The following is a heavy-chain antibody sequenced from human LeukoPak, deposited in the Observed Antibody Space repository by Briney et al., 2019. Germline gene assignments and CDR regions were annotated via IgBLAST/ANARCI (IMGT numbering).Heavy chain of an antibody. CDR3: ARAKRGYSSSWTLTYYFDH. CDR1: GGSFSDYY. D-gene: IGHD6-13*01. J-gene: IGHJ4*02. CDR2: VNHSGST. Sequence: SETLSLTCAVYGGSFSDYYWNWIRQPPGRGLEWIGEVNHSGSTNYNPSLKSRVTISVDTFKNQFSLRLTSVTAADTAVYYCARAKRGYSSSWTLTYYFDHWGRGTLVTVSP. V-gene: IGHV4-34*01.